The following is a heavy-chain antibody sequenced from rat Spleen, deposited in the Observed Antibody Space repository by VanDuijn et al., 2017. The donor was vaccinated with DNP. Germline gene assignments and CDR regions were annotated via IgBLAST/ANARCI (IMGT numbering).Heavy chain of an antibody. CDR2: ISTSGGST. Sequence: EVQLVESGGGLVQPGRSLKLSCAASGFTFSNFDMAWVRQAPTKGLEWVASISTSGGSTYYRDSVKGRFTISRDNAKSTLYLQMNSLRSEDTATYHCTKILDYWGQGVMVTVSS. CDR1: GFTFSNFD. V-gene: IGHV5-27*01. CDR3: TKILDY. D-gene: IGHD3-8*01. J-gene: IGHJ2*01.